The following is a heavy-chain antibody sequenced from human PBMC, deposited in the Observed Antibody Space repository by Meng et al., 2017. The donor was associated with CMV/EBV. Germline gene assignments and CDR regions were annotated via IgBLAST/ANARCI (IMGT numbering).Heavy chain of an antibody. CDR3: ARDRGYYDSSGYYPVLDYYYGMDV. D-gene: IGHD3-22*01. Sequence: GGSLRLSCAASGFTFDDYGMSWVRQAPGKGLEWVSGINWNGGSTGYADSVKGRFTISRDNAKNSLYLQMSSLRAEDTALYHCARDRGYYDSSGYYPVLDYYYGMDVWGQGTTVTVSS. CDR2: INWNGGST. J-gene: IGHJ6*02. V-gene: IGHV3-20*01. CDR1: GFTFDDYG.